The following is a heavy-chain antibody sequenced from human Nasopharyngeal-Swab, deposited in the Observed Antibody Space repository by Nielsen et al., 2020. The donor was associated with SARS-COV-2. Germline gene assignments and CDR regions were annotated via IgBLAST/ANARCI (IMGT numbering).Heavy chain of an antibody. CDR3: ARGYYGSGSYPFDY. CDR1: GGSFSGYY. Sequence: SETLSLTCAVYGGSFSGYYWSWIRQPPGKGLEWIGEINHSGSTNYNPSLKSRVTISVDTSKNQFSLKLSSVTAADTAVYYCARGYYGSGSYPFDYWGQGTLVTASS. J-gene: IGHJ4*02. D-gene: IGHD3-10*01. CDR2: INHSGST. V-gene: IGHV4-34*01.